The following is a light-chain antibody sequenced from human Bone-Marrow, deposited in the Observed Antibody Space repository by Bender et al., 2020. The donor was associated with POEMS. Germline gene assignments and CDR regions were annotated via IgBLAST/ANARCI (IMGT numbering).Light chain of an antibody. CDR1: SSNIGDYG. V-gene: IGLV1-47*01. J-gene: IGLJ2*01. Sequence: QSVLTQPPSVSAAPGQKVTISCSGSSSNIGDYGVFWYQQLPGTAPKLLIYRDNQRPSGVPDRFSGSKSGTSGSLAISALRSEDEADYYCATWDDTLKSPVFGGGTKLNVL. CDR3: ATWDDTLKSPV. CDR2: RDN.